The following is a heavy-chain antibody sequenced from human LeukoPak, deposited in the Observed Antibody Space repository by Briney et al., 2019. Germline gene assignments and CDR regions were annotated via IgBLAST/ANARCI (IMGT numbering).Heavy chain of an antibody. CDR2: INHSGST. CDR3: ARRHYDYVWGSYRYMAFDY. D-gene: IGHD3-16*02. J-gene: IGHJ4*02. V-gene: IGHV4-39*07. CDR1: GGSISSSSYY. Sequence: PSETLSLTCTVSGGSISSSSYYWSWIRQPPGKGLEWIGEINHSGSTNYNPSLKSRVTISVDTSKNQFSLKLSSVTAADTAVYYCARRHYDYVWGSYRYMAFDYWGQGTLVTVSS.